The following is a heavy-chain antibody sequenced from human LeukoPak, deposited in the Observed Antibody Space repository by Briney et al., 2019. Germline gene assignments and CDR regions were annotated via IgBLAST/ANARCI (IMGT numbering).Heavy chain of an antibody. Sequence: SQTLSLTCTVSDGFINSGDSFWSWIRQPPGKGLEWVGDISYSGTTYYNPSLKSRVTISADTSKDQFSLKLSSVTAADTAVYYCARENNYYGSGSYSDYWGQGTLVTVSS. D-gene: IGHD3-10*01. CDR3: ARENNYYGSGSYSDY. J-gene: IGHJ4*02. CDR2: ISYSGTT. CDR1: DGFINSGDSF. V-gene: IGHV4-30-4*01.